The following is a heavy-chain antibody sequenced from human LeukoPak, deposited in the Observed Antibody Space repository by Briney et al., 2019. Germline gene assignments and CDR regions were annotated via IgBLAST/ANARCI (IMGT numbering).Heavy chain of an antibody. J-gene: IGHJ2*01. Sequence: GGSLRLSCAASGFTFNNYCINWVRQAPGKGLEWVSSISSSSNYIYYADSVKGRFTVSRDNTKNSLYLQMNSLRAEDTAVYYCARDRRTMMRGPSLAARPWYFDLWGRGTLVTVSS. CDR2: ISSSSNYI. D-gene: IGHD6-6*01. CDR1: GFTFNNYC. CDR3: ARDRRTMMRGPSLAARPWYFDL. V-gene: IGHV3-21*01.